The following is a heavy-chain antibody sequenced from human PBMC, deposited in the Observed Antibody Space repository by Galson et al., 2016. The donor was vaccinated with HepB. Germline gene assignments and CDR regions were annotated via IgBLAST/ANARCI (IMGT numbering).Heavy chain of an antibody. CDR3: ARDHLVNMVRGDKHFHYGLDV. D-gene: IGHD3-10*01. CDR1: GFNVIGNY. J-gene: IGHJ6*02. V-gene: IGHV3-53*01. CDR2: IHSIRDT. Sequence: SLRLSCAVSGFNVIGNYMSWVRQAPGKGLEWVSVIHSIRDTFYADSVKGRLTIPRDNLNKALYLQMNRLSVEDTAVYYCARDHLVNMVRGDKHFHYGLDVWGQGTAVTVSS.